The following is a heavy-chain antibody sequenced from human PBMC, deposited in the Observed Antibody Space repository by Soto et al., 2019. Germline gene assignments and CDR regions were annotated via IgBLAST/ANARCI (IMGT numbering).Heavy chain of an antibody. CDR1: EFTFINSG. J-gene: IGHJ4*02. D-gene: IGHD3-10*01. CDR3: ARGRGLSGPLRAFDF. CDR2: IKKDGGEK. V-gene: IGHV3-7*01. Sequence: EVRVVESGGGLVQPGGSLRLSCAASEFTFINSGMTWVRQPQGKGLEWVANIKKDGGEKYNVDSVKGRFTISRDNAKDSLYLQVTGLCAEDTAVYYCARGRGLSGPLRAFDFWGQGTLVTVSS.